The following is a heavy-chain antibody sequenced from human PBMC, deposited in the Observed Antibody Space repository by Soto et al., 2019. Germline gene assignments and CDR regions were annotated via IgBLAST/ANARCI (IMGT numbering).Heavy chain of an antibody. J-gene: IGHJ4*02. CDR3: AKDPTPIVPPIAAAGTAFDY. V-gene: IGHV3-9*01. D-gene: IGHD6-13*01. CDR2: ISWDSGSI. CDR1: GFTFDDYA. Sequence: PGGSLRLSCAASGFTFDDYAMHWVRQAPGKGLEWVSGISWDSGSIGYADSVKGRFTISRDNAKNSLYLQMNSLRAEDTALYYCAKDPTPIVPPIAAAGTAFDYWGQGALVTVSS.